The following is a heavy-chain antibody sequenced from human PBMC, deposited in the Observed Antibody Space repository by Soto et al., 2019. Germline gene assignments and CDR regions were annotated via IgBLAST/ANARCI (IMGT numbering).Heavy chain of an antibody. CDR2: IFYSGST. CDR1: GGSVSSGSFY. CDR3: ARIFLTVTTYPLDAMDV. Sequence: QVQLQESGPGLVKPSETLSLTCTVSGGSVSSGSFYWSWIRQPPGKGLEWIGYIFYSGSTNYNPSIKSRVTISRDTSKNLFSLKLSSVTAADTALYYCARIFLTVTTYPLDAMDVWGQGTTVTVSS. J-gene: IGHJ6*02. D-gene: IGHD4-4*01. V-gene: IGHV4-61*01.